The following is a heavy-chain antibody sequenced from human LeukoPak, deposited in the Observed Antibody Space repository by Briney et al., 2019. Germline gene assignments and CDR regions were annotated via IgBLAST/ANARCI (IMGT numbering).Heavy chain of an antibody. Sequence: ASVKVSCKASGGTFSSYAISWVRQAPGQGLEWMGIINPSGGSTSYSQKFQGRVTMTIDTSTSTVYMELSSLRSEDTAVYYCAREKGGGGGFDYWGQGTLVTVSS. J-gene: IGHJ4*02. CDR3: AREKGGGGGFDY. CDR2: INPSGGST. V-gene: IGHV1-46*01. D-gene: IGHD3-16*01. CDR1: GGTFSSYA.